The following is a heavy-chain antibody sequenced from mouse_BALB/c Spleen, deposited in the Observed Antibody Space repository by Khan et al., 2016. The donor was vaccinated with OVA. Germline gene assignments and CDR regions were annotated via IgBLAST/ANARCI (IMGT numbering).Heavy chain of an antibody. CDR3: AGEDGEYGAFAY. CDR2: ISTYSGNS. Sequence: QVQLQQSGPELVRPGVSVKISCKGSGYTFTDYALHWVKHSHAKSLECIGIISTYSGNSNYNQRFKGKATMTVGTSSSTAYMELARLTSEDSDIYYCAGEDGEYGAFAYWGQGTLVTVSA. J-gene: IGHJ3*01. V-gene: IGHV1S137*01. CDR1: GYTFTDYA. D-gene: IGHD2-13*01.